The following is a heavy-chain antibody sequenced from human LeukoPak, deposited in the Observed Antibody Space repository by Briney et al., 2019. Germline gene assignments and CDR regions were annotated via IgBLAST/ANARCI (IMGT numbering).Heavy chain of an antibody. V-gene: IGHV1-24*01. Sequence: GASVKVSCKVSGYTLTELSMHWVRQAPGKGLEWMGGFDPEDGETIYAQKFQGRVTMTEDTSTDTAYMELSSLRSEDTAVYYCATASRDWLWLVEAFDIWGQGTMVTVSS. J-gene: IGHJ3*02. CDR3: ATASRDWLWLVEAFDI. D-gene: IGHD6-19*01. CDR1: GYTLTELS. CDR2: FDPEDGET.